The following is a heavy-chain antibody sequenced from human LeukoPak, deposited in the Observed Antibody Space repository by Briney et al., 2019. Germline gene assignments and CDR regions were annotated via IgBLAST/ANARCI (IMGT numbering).Heavy chain of an antibody. CDR2: IYYSGST. D-gene: IGHD3-10*01. Sequence: SETLSLTCTVSGGSISSSSYYWGWICQPPGKGLEWIGSIYYSGSTYYNPSLKSRVTIFVDTSKNQFSLKLSSVTAADTAVYYXARSDLGHYGSGSLDYWGQGTLVTVSS. V-gene: IGHV4-39*01. CDR1: GGSISSSSYY. J-gene: IGHJ4*02. CDR3: ARSDLGHYGSGSLDY.